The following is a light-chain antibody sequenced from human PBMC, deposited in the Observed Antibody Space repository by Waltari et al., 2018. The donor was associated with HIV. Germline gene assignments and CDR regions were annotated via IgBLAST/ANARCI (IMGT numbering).Light chain of an antibody. Sequence: DIQVTQSPSSLSASVGDRVTITCRASQAISNSLAWYQQKPGKAPKLLIYAAFRLDTGVPSRFSGSGSGTDYTLTITGLQPEDFATYIYQQYYSTLRLTFGGGTKVEI. J-gene: IGKJ4*01. CDR2: AAF. V-gene: IGKV1-NL1*01. CDR3: QQYYSTLRLT. CDR1: QAISNS.